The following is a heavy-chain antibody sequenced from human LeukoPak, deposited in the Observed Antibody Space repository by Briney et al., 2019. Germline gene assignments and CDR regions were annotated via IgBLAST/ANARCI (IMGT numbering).Heavy chain of an antibody. CDR2: ISSSGSTI. J-gene: IGHJ4*02. D-gene: IGHD3-22*01. Sequence: GGSLRLSCAASGFTFSDYYMSWIRQAPGKGLECVSYISSSGSTIYYADSVKGRFTISRDNAKNSLYLQMNSLRAEDTAVYYCARDLGLGDSSGLIDYWGQGTLVTVSS. V-gene: IGHV3-11*01. CDR1: GFTFSDYY. CDR3: ARDLGLGDSSGLIDY.